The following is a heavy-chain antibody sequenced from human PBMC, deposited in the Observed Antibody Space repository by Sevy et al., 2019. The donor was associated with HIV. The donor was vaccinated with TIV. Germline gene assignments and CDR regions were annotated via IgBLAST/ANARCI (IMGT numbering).Heavy chain of an antibody. CDR1: GFTFDDYT. D-gene: IGHD6-19*01. CDR2: ISWDGGST. V-gene: IGHV3-43*01. Sequence: GGSLRLSCAASGFTFDDYTMHWVRQAPGKGLEWVSLISWDGGSTYYADSVKGRFTISRDNSKNSLYLQMNSLRTEDIALYYCAKDSTGGYSSGWYAFDIWGQGTMVTVSS. J-gene: IGHJ3*02. CDR3: AKDSTGGYSSGWYAFDI.